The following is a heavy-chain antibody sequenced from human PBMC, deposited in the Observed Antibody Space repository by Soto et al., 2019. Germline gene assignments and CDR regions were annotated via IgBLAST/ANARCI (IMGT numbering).Heavy chain of an antibody. Sequence: QVQLVQSGAEVRKPGASVKVSCKASGYTFTDYFLHWVRQAPGQGLDWMGWINPNSGGTTYAQKFKGRVTMTRDTSITTAYMEVNRLQSDDTAVYYCARVGLLVRGIRVNYFDYWGQGTLVTASS. CDR2: INPNSGGT. V-gene: IGHV1-2*02. CDR3: ARVGLLVRGIRVNYFDY. CDR1: GYTFTDYF. D-gene: IGHD3-10*01. J-gene: IGHJ4*02.